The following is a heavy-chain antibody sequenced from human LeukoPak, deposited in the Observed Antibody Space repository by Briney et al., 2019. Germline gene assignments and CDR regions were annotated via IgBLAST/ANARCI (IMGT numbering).Heavy chain of an antibody. D-gene: IGHD1-26*01. CDR3: ARATTIHYHGMDV. Sequence: SETLSLTCTVSGGSISSYYWSWIRQPPGKGLEWIGYIYHSGSTNYNPSLKSRVTISVDTSKNQFSLKLSSVTAADTAVYYCARATTIHYHGMDVWGQGTTVTVSS. CDR2: IYHSGST. J-gene: IGHJ6*02. V-gene: IGHV4-59*01. CDR1: GGSISSYY.